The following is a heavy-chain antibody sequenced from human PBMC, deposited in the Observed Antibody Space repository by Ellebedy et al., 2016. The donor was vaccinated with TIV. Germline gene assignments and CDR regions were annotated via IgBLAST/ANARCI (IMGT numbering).Heavy chain of an antibody. CDR1: GFTFSSYW. CDR2: IKPDGSDK. CDR3: VRDRGGGYDFYV. V-gene: IGHV3-7*01. D-gene: IGHD5-12*01. Sequence: GGSLRLXXAASGFTFSSYWISWVRQAPGKGLEWVANIKPDGSDKYYVDSVRGRFTVSRDNAQNSLYLQINSLRTEDTAVYYCVRDRGGGYDFYVWGQGTTVTVSS. J-gene: IGHJ6*02.